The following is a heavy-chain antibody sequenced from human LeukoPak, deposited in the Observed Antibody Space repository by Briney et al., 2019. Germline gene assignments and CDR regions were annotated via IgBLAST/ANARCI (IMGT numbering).Heavy chain of an antibody. D-gene: IGHD3-10*01. CDR2: INGGGDIM. V-gene: IGHV3-23*01. Sequence: GGSLRLSCAASGFSLRAYELIWVRQAPGKGLDWVSIINGGGDIMMYEDSVKGRFTISRDNSKNTFYLQMNSLRVEDTAVYYCAMRDRGYGLDIWGQGTMVTVSS. CDR1: GFSLRAYE. CDR3: AMRDRGYGLDI. J-gene: IGHJ3*02.